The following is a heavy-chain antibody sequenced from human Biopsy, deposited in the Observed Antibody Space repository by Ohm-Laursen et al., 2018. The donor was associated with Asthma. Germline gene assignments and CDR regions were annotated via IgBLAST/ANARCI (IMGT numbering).Heavy chain of an antibody. CDR1: GFTFRNFG. Sequence: SLRLSCAASGFTFRNFGMHWVRQAPGKGLEWVALISSDVREWYTDSVKGRFTISRDNSRNTLHLQMNSLRAEDTAVYYCAKDVFPGWELRRGPDYWGQGTLVTVSS. J-gene: IGHJ4*02. D-gene: IGHD1-26*01. CDR3: AKDVFPGWELRRGPDY. V-gene: IGHV3-30*18. CDR2: ISSDVRE.